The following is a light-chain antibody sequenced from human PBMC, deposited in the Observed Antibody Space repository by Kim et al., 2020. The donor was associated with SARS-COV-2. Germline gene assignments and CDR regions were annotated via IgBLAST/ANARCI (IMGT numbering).Light chain of an antibody. CDR3: QQYYSSPRT. Sequence: ATINCQSSQSIFYSLNNKNDLAWYQQKPGQPPQLLIYWASTRESGVPDRFSGSGSGTDFTLSITSLQAEDVAVYYCQQYYSSPRTFGQGTKLEI. J-gene: IGKJ2*01. CDR2: WAS. V-gene: IGKV4-1*01. CDR1: QSIFYSLNNKND.